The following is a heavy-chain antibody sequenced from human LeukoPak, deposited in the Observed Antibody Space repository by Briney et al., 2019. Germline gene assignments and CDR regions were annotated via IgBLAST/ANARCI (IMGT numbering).Heavy chain of an antibody. D-gene: IGHD2-2*01. Sequence: GASVKVSCKASGYTFTSYHMHWVRQAPGQGLEWMGIINPIGGGTTYAQKFQGRVTITADESTSTTYMELSSLRSEDTAVYYCARETPSLYQLLDPWGQGTLVTVSS. V-gene: IGHV1-46*01. CDR1: GYTFTSYH. CDR3: ARETPSLYQLLDP. J-gene: IGHJ5*02. CDR2: INPIGGGT.